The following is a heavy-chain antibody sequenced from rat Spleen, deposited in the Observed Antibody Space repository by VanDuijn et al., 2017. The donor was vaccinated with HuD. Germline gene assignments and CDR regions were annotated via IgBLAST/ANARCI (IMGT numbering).Heavy chain of an antibody. V-gene: IGHV5-29*01. CDR1: GFTFSNYG. Sequence: EVQLVESGGGLVQPGRSLKLSCAASGFTFSNYGMAWVRQAPTKGLEWVATISYDGSSTYYRDSVKGRFTISRDNAKSTLYLQMDSLTSEDTATYYCTQQLGDWFAYWGQGTLVTVSS. CDR2: ISYDGSST. CDR3: TQQLGDWFAY. J-gene: IGHJ3*01. D-gene: IGHD1-10*01.